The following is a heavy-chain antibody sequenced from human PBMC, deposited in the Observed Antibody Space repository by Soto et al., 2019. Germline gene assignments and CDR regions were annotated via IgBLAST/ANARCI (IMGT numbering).Heavy chain of an antibody. CDR1: GFTFDSCV. CDR3: AKDPPSERMQPDYGMDV. D-gene: IGHD6-13*01. Sequence: PGGSLRLSCAASGFTFDSCVMSWVRQAPGKGLEWLSLISGSGRYTDYADSVKGRFTISRDNSKSTLYLQMNSLRVEDTAVYYCAKDPPSERMQPDYGMDVWGQGTTVTVSS. CDR2: ISGSGRYT. V-gene: IGHV3-23*01. J-gene: IGHJ6*02.